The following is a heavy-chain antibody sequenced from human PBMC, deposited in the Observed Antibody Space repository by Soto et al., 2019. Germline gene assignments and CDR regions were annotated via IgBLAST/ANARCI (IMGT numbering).Heavy chain of an antibody. CDR1: GGSISSSNW. J-gene: IGHJ5*02. D-gene: IGHD3-10*01. Sequence: QVQLQESGPGLVKPSGTLSLTCAVSGGSISSSNWWSWVRQPPGKGLEWIGEIYHSGSTNYNPSLKRRVTISVDKSKNQFPLKLSSVTAADTAVYYCARSYMVRGVANWFDPWGQGTLVTVSS. CDR3: ARSYMVRGVANWFDP. V-gene: IGHV4-4*02. CDR2: IYHSGST.